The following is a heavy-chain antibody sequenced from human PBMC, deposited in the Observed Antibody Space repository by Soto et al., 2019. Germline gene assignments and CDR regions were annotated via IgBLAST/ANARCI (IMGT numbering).Heavy chain of an antibody. CDR3: ARNYWRGELPPERDY. CDR2: IDPSDSYT. D-gene: IGHD1-26*01. V-gene: IGHV5-10-1*01. CDR1: GYSFTSYW. J-gene: IGHJ4*02. Sequence: PGESLKISCKGSGYSFTSYWISWVRQMPGKGLEWMGRIDPSDSYTNYSPSFQGHVTISADKSISTAYLQWSSLKASDTAMYYCARNYWRGELPPERDYWGQGTLVTVSS.